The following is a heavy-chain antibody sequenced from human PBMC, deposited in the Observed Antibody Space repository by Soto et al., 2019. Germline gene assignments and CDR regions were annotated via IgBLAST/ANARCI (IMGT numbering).Heavy chain of an antibody. CDR3: AKRAYGDPFDPWGQGTLVTVSQVRTRPSGSYYPLDY. CDR1: GGSITSSGFW. CDR2: IYDIGNT. Sequence: SETLSLTCTVSGGSITSSGFWWGWIRQPPGKGLEWIGTIYDIGNTFYNPSLSSRVTISADTSKNQFALKLNSVTAADTAVYYCAKRAYGDPFDPWGQGTLVTVSQVRTRPSGSYYPLDYWGQGTLVTVSS. J-gene: IGHJ4*02. V-gene: IGHV4-39*01. D-gene: IGHD3-10*01.